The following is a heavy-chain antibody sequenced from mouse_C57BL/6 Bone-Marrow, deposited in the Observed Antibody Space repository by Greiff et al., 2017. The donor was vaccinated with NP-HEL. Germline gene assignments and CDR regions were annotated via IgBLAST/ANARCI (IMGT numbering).Heavy chain of an antibody. J-gene: IGHJ3*01. CDR2: ISDGGSYT. CDR3: AINWEAY. D-gene: IGHD4-1*01. Sequence: EVQLQQSGGGLVKPGGSLKLSCAASGFTFSSYAMSWVRQTPEKRLEWVATISDGGSYTYYPDNVKGRFTISRDNAKNNLYLQMSHLKSEDTAMYYCAINWEAYWGQGTLVTVSA. V-gene: IGHV5-4*01. CDR1: GFTFSSYA.